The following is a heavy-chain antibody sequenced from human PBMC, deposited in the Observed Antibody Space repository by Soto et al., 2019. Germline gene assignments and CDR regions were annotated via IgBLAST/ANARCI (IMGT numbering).Heavy chain of an antibody. Sequence: SETLSLTCTVSGGSISSGGYYWSWIRQHPGKGLEWIGYIYYSGSTYYNPSLKSRVTISVDTSKNQFSLKLSSVTAADTAVYYCARAGYCSGGSCYSDYMDVWGKGTTVTVSS. J-gene: IGHJ6*03. CDR1: GGSISSGGYY. CDR3: ARAGYCSGGSCYSDYMDV. D-gene: IGHD2-15*01. V-gene: IGHV4-31*03. CDR2: IYYSGST.